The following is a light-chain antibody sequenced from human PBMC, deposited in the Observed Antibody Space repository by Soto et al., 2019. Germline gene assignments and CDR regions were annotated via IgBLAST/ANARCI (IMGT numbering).Light chain of an antibody. CDR2: EVS. Sequence: QSVLTQSPSVSAAPGQQVTISCSGSSSNIGNNYVSWYQQHPGKAPKLMIYEVSNRPSGVSNRFSGSKSGNTASLTISGLQAEDEADYYCSSYTSSSTVVFGGGTKLTVL. CDR3: SSYTSSSTVV. V-gene: IGLV2-14*01. CDR1: SSNIGNNY. J-gene: IGLJ2*01.